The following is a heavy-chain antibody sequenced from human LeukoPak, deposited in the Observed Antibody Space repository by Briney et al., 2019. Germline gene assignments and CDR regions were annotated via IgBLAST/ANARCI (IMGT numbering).Heavy chain of an antibody. J-gene: IGHJ4*02. CDR2: IYHSGRS. CDR3: ARDQVECTGGTCQSRVGFDF. V-gene: IGHV4-34*09. Sequence: SETLSLTCAVYGVSFSGYYWSWIRQPPGKGLEWIGYIYHSGRSYYNPSLKSRITMSVDTSKNQFSLNLSSVTAADTAVYYCARDQVECTGGTCQSRVGFDFWGQGTLVTVSS. D-gene: IGHD2-8*02. CDR1: GVSFSGYY.